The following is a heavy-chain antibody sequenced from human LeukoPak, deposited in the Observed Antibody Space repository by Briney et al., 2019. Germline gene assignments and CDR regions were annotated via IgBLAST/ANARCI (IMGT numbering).Heavy chain of an antibody. J-gene: IGHJ4*02. CDR3: ARDGYSSSWYLDY. V-gene: IGHV1-2*02. CDR2: INPNSGGT. Sequence: ASVKVSCKASGYTFTSYAMNWVRQAPGQGLEWMGWINPNSGGTNYAQKFQGRVTMTRDTSISTAYMELSRLRSDDTAVYYCARDGYSSSWYLDYWGQGTLVTVSS. CDR1: GYTFTSYA. D-gene: IGHD6-13*01.